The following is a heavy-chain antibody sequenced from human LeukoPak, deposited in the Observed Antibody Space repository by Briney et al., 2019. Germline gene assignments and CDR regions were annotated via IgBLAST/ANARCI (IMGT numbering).Heavy chain of an antibody. V-gene: IGHV1-2*02. CDR3: VPGFLGTAMVTTLRDY. D-gene: IGHD5-18*01. CDR2: INPNSGGT. Sequence: ASVKVSCKASGYTFTAYYIHRVRQAPGQGLEWMGWINPNSGGTNFAQKFQGRVTMTGDTSISTAYMEMSRVTSDDTAVYYCVPGFLGTAMVTTLRDYWGQGTLVTVST. J-gene: IGHJ4*02. CDR1: GYTFTAYY.